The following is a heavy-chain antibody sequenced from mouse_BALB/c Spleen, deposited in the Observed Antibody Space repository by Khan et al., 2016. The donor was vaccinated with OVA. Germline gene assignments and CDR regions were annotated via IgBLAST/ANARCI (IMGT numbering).Heavy chain of an antibody. V-gene: IGHV5-17*02. D-gene: IGHD2-1*01. CDR2: MSSGSSTI. CDR3: ARSGGNFHWYFDV. CDR1: GFTFSSFG. J-gene: IGHJ1*01. Sequence: EVQLQESGGGLVQPGGSRKLSCAASGFTFSSFGMHWVRQAPKKGLEWVAYMSSGSSTIYYVDTVKGRFTISRDNPKNTLFLQMTSLRSEDTAMYCCARSGGNFHWYFDVWGAGTSVTVSS.